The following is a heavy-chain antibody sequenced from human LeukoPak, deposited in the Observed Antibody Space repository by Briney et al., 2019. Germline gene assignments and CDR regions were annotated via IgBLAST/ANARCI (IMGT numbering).Heavy chain of an antibody. D-gene: IGHD4-17*01. V-gene: IGHV3-23*01. J-gene: IGHJ4*02. CDR3: AKALYGDYGRFDY. CDR2: ISDGGSDT. Sequence: PGGSLRLSCAASGFTFSTYAMSWVRQAPGKGLDWVPTISDGGSDTHYADSVKGRFTISRDNSKNTVYLQINSLRAEDTAVYYCAKALYGDYGRFDYWGQGTLVTVSS. CDR1: GFTFSTYA.